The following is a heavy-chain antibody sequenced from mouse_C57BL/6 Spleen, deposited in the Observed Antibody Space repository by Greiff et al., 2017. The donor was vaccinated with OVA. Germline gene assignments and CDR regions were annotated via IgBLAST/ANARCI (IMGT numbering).Heavy chain of an antibody. CDR2: IDPEDGDT. D-gene: IGHD1-1*01. Sequence: VQLQQSGAELVRPGASVKLSCTASGFNIKDYYMHWVKQRPEQGLEWIGRIDPEDGDTEYAPKFQGKATMTADTSSNTAYLQLSSLTSEDTAVYYCTLITTVVAKPFDYWGQGTTLTVSS. V-gene: IGHV14-1*01. CDR1: GFNIKDYY. J-gene: IGHJ2*01. CDR3: TLITTVVAKPFDY.